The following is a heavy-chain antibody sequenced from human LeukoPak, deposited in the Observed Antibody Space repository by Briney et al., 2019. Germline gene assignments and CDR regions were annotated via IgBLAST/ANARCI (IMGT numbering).Heavy chain of an antibody. CDR3: AKGLRYFDWLLDY. V-gene: IGHV3-30*04. J-gene: IGHJ4*02. CDR2: ISYDGSNK. CDR1: GFTFSSYA. Sequence: GGSLRLSCAASGFTFSSYAMHWVRQAPGKGLEWVAVISYDGSNKYYADSVKGRFTISRDNSKNTLYLQMNSLRAEDTAVYYCAKGLRYFDWLLDYWGRGTLVTVSS. D-gene: IGHD3-9*01.